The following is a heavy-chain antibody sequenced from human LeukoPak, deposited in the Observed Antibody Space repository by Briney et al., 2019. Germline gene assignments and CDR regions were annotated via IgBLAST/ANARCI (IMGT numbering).Heavy chain of an antibody. Sequence: ASVKVSCKASGYTFTSYGISWVRQAPGQRLEWMGWINAGNGNTKYSQKFQGRVTITRDTSASTAYMELSSLRSEDTAVYYCGRNYYGSGSFYGMDVWGQGTTVTVSS. CDR1: GYTFTSYG. J-gene: IGHJ6*02. CDR3: GRNYYGSGSFYGMDV. CDR2: INAGNGNT. V-gene: IGHV1-3*01. D-gene: IGHD3-10*01.